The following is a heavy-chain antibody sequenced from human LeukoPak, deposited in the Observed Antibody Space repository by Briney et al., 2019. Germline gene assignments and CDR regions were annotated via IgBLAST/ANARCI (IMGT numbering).Heavy chain of an antibody. CDR2: IRYDGSNK. J-gene: IGHJ4*02. CDR3: AKDETAGPTLYYFDY. Sequence: GGSLRLSCAASGFTFSSYGMHWVRQAPGKGLEWVAFIRYDGSNKYYADSVKGRFTISRDNSKNTLYLQMNSLRAEDTAVYYCAKDETAGPTLYYFDYWGQGTLVTVSS. CDR1: GFTFSSYG. V-gene: IGHV3-30*02. D-gene: IGHD6-13*01.